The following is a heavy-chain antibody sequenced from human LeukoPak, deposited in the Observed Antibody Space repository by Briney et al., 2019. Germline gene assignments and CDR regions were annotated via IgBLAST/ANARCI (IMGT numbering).Heavy chain of an antibody. V-gene: IGHV3-7*01. D-gene: IGHD6-13*01. CDR1: GFTFSSYW. Sequence: GGSLRLSCAASGFTFSSYWMSWVRQAPGKGLEWVANIKQDGSEKYYADSVKGRFTISRDNAKNSLYLQMNSLRAEDTAVYYCARGHGGGSSWSDYWGQGTLVSVSS. CDR3: ARGHGGGSSWSDY. J-gene: IGHJ4*02. CDR2: IKQDGSEK.